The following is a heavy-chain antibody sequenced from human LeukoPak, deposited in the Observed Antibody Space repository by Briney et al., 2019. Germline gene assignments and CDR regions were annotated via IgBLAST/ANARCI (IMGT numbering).Heavy chain of an antibody. Sequence: SETLSLTCTVSGGSISSSSYYWGWIRQPPGKGLEWIGSIYYSGSTYYNPSLKSRVIISVDTSKNQFSLKLSSVTAADTAVYYCATARKPQHYDFWSGYYNKYYFDYWGQGTLVTVSS. V-gene: IGHV4-39*01. J-gene: IGHJ4*02. D-gene: IGHD3-3*01. CDR1: GGSISSSSYY. CDR3: ATARKPQHYDFWSGYYNKYYFDY. CDR2: IYYSGST.